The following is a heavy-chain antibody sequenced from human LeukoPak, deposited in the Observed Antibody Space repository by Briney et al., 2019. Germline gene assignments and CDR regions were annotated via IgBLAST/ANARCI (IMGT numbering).Heavy chain of an antibody. V-gene: IGHV3-48*01. CDR3: AEGRGYCTGGSCYSDY. Sequence: GGSLRLSCAASGFTFSSYSMNWVRQAPGKGLEWVSYISSSSSTIYYADSVEGRFTISRDNSKNTLYLQMNSLRVEDTAIYYCAEGRGYCTGGSCYSDYWGQGTLVTVSS. CDR2: ISSSSSTI. J-gene: IGHJ4*02. D-gene: IGHD2-15*01. CDR1: GFTFSSYS.